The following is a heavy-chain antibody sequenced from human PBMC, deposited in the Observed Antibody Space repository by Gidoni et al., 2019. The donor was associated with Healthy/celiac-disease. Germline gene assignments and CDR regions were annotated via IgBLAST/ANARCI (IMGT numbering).Heavy chain of an antibody. CDR1: GVSFSGYY. V-gene: IGHV4-34*01. CDR3: AREGVVATDGMDV. CDR2: INHSGST. J-gene: IGHJ6*02. D-gene: IGHD3-22*01. Sequence: QVQLQQWGAGLLKPSESLSLTCAVYGVSFSGYYWSWIRQPPGKGLEWIGEINHSGSTNYNPSLKSRVTISVDTSKNQFSLKLSSVTAADTAVYYCAREGVVATDGMDVWGQGTTVTVSS.